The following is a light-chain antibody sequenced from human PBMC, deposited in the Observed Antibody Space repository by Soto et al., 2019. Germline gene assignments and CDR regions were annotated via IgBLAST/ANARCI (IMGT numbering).Light chain of an antibody. J-gene: IGLJ2*01. CDR3: RSYTSSSTDVV. Sequence: QSALTQPASVSGSPGQSITISCTGTSSDVGGYNYVSWYQQHPGKAPKLMIYEVSNRPSGVSNRFSGSKSVNTASLTISGLQAEDEADYYCRSYTSSSTDVVFGGGTKLTVL. CDR2: EVS. V-gene: IGLV2-14*01. CDR1: SSDVGGYNY.